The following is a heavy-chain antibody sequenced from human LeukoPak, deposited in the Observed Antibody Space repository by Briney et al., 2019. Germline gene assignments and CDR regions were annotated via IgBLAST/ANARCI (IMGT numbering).Heavy chain of an antibody. CDR3: ARDKGPYWYFDL. CDR1: GGSISSSSYY. V-gene: IGHV4-39*07. Sequence: SETLSLTCTVSGGSISSSSYYWGWIRQSPGRGLEWIGTIYYSGSTYYNPSLKSRVTRSVDTSKNQFSLKLSSVTAADTAVYYCARDKGPYWYFDLWGRGTLVTVSS. J-gene: IGHJ2*01. CDR2: IYYSGST.